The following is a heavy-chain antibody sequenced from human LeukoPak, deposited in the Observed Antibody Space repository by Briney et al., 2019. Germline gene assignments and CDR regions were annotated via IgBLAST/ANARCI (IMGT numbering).Heavy chain of an antibody. J-gene: IGHJ5*02. D-gene: IGHD1-1*01. V-gene: IGHV1-69*13. CDR2: IIPIFGTA. Sequence: GASVKVSCKASGGTFSSYAISWVRQAPGQGLEWMGGIIPIFGTANYAQKFQGRVTITADESTGTAYMELSSLRSEDTAVYYCARVPGTTGNWFDPWGQGTLVTVSS. CDR1: GGTFSSYA. CDR3: ARVPGTTGNWFDP.